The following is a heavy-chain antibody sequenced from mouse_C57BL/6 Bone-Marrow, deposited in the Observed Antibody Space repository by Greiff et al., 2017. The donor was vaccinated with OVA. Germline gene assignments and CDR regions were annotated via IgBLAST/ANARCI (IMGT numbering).Heavy chain of an antibody. CDR1: GYTFTSYW. V-gene: IGHV1-50*01. J-gene: IGHJ3*01. Sequence: VQLQQPGAELVKPGASVKLSCKASGYTFTSYWMQWVKQRPGQGLEWIGEIDPSDSYTNYNQKFKGKATLTVDTSSSTAYMQLSSLTSEDSAVYYCANLVYWGQGTLVTVSA. CDR2: IDPSDSYT. CDR3: ANLVY.